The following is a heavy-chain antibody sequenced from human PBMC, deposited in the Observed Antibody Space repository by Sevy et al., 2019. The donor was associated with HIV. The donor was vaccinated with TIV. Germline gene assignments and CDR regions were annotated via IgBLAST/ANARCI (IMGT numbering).Heavy chain of an antibody. Sequence: SETLSLTCTVSGGSVSSGSYYWSWIRQPPGKGLEWIGYIYYSGSTNYNPSLKSRVTISVETSKNQFSLKLSSVTAADTAVYYCARDNPHYYGSGSYYRWFDPWGQGTLVTVSS. CDR1: GGSVSSGSYY. D-gene: IGHD3-10*01. CDR2: IYYSGST. CDR3: ARDNPHYYGSGSYYRWFDP. V-gene: IGHV4-61*01. J-gene: IGHJ5*02.